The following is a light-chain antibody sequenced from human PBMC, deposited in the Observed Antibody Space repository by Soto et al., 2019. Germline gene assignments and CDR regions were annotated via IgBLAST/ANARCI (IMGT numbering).Light chain of an antibody. CDR1: QSIRRF. CDR2: AAS. J-gene: IGKJ5*01. CDR3: QQSYITPVT. Sequence: DIQMTQTPSSLAASGGGRDTITCRASQSIRRFLNWYQQKPGKAPKLLIYAASSLESGVPSRFSGSGSGTGFTLTISSLQPEDFATYNCQQSYITPVTFGQGTRLEIK. V-gene: IGKV1-39*01.